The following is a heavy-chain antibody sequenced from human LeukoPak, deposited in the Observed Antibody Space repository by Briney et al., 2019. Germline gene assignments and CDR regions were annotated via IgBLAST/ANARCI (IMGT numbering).Heavy chain of an antibody. V-gene: IGHV4-59*08. CDR2: IYYSGGT. J-gene: IGHJ4*02. CDR1: GGSIRSYY. CDR3: ARFKYYYGSGSYGYFDY. D-gene: IGHD3-10*01. Sequence: SETLSLTCTVSGGSIRSYYWSWIRQPPGKGLEWIGYIYYSGGTNYNPSLKSRVTISVDTSKNQFSLKLSSVTAADTAVYYCARFKYYYGSGSYGYFDYWGQGTLVTVSS.